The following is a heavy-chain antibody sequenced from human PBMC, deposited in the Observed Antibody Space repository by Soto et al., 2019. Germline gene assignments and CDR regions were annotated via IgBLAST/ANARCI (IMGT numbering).Heavy chain of an antibody. CDR1: GYTLTELS. J-gene: IGHJ4*02. Sequence: ASVKVSCKVSGYTLTELSMHWVRQAPGKGLEWMGGFDPEDGETIYAQKFQGRVTMTEDTSTDTAYMELSSLRSEDTAVYYCATGVGYCSGGSCYLVNGFDYWGQGTLVTVSS. CDR2: FDPEDGET. CDR3: ATGVGYCSGGSCYLVNGFDY. D-gene: IGHD2-15*01. V-gene: IGHV1-24*01.